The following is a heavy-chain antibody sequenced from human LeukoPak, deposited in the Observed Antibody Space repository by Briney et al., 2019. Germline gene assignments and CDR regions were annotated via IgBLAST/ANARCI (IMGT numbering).Heavy chain of an antibody. CDR2: ISSNVVST. D-gene: IGHD1-26*01. J-gene: IGHJ5*02. V-gene: IGHV3-64D*06. Sequence: GGSLRLSCSASGFTFSSYAMYWVRQAPGKRLEYVSAISSNVVSTYYADSVKGRFTISRDNSKNTLYLQMTSLRDEDTAVYYCVKKAVGGAKGWFDPWGQGTLVTVSS. CDR3: VKKAVGGAKGWFDP. CDR1: GFTFSSYA.